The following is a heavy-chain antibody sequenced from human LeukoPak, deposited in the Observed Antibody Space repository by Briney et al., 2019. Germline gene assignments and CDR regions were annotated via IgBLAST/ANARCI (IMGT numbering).Heavy chain of an antibody. CDR2: IYYSGST. J-gene: IGHJ3*02. CDR1: GGYVSSGSYY. Sequence: SETLSLTCTVSGGYVSSGSYYWSWIRQPPGKGLEWIGYIYYSGSTNYNPSLKSRVTISVDTSKNQFSLKLSSVTAADTAVYYCARDLGPDAFDIWGQGTMVTVSS. V-gene: IGHV4-61*01. CDR3: ARDLGPDAFDI.